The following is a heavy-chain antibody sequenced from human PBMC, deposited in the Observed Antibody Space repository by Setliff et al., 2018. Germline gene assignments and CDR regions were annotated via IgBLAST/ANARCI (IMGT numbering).Heavy chain of an antibody. CDR1: GFSFSNYA. Sequence: PSCEASGFSFSNYAMNWVRQAPGKGLEWVASFSSRNDYIYHADSVKGRFTISRDNAKTSLNLYSVTAADTAVYYCARTSSGRYFDLWGRGTLVTVSS. V-gene: IGHV3-21*04. CDR2: FSSRNDYI. CDR3: ARTSSGRYFDL. J-gene: IGHJ2*01.